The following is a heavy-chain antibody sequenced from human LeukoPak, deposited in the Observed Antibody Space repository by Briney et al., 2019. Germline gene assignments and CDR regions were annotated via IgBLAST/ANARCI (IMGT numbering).Heavy chain of an antibody. Sequence: GGSLRLSCAASGFTFSSFDMNWVRQAPGKGLEWVSSISSSSSYIYYADSVKGRFTISRDNAKNSLYLQMNSLRAEDTAVYYCARVIAFRGYMDVWGKGTTVTVSS. D-gene: IGHD3-16*02. V-gene: IGHV3-21*06. J-gene: IGHJ6*03. CDR2: ISSSSSYI. CDR3: ARVIAFRGYMDV. CDR1: GFTFSSFD.